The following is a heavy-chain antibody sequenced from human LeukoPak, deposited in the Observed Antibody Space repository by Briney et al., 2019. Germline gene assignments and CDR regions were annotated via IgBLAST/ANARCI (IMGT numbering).Heavy chain of an antibody. CDR2: IKQDGSEK. V-gene: IGHV3-7*01. CDR1: GFTFSSYW. J-gene: IGHJ5*02. CDR3: ASIVAARRYNWFDP. Sequence: GGSLRLSCAASGFTFSSYWMSWVRQAPGKGLEWVANIKQDGSEKYYVDSVKGRFTISRDNAKNSLYLQMNSLRAEDTAVYYCASIVAARRYNWFDPWGQGTLVTVSS. D-gene: IGHD6-6*01.